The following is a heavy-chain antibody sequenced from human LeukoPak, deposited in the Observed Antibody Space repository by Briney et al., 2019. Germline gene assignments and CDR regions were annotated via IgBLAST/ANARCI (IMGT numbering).Heavy chain of an antibody. Sequence: SETLSLTCTVSGGSISTYYWNWIRQPPGKGLEWIGYIYHSGSTNYNPSLQSRVTMSVDTSKNQFSLNLNSVTAADTAVYYCARGGAARLHFQNWGQGTLVTVSS. CDR2: IYHSGST. J-gene: IGHJ1*01. CDR3: ARGGAARLHFQN. D-gene: IGHD6-6*01. V-gene: IGHV4-59*01. CDR1: GGSISTYY.